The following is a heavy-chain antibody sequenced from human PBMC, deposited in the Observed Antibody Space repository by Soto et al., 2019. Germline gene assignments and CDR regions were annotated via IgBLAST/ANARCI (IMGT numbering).Heavy chain of an antibody. Sequence: SLRLSCAASGFTFSSYSMNWVRQAPGKGLEWVSSISSSGRTIYYADSVKGRFTISRDNSKNTLYLQMNSLRAEDTAVYYCAYSSTPFDYWGQGTLVTVSS. D-gene: IGHD6-13*01. CDR2: ISSSGRTI. CDR1: GFTFSSYS. J-gene: IGHJ4*02. CDR3: AYSSTPFDY. V-gene: IGHV3-48*01.